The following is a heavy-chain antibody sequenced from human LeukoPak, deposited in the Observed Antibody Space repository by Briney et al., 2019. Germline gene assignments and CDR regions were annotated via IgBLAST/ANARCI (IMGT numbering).Heavy chain of an antibody. CDR3: ARGIHYYGSGRGVNWFDP. J-gene: IGHJ5*02. D-gene: IGHD3-10*01. V-gene: IGHV4-4*07. Sequence: SETLSLTCTVSGGSISSYYWSWIRQPAGKGLEWIGRIYTSGSTNYNPSLKSRVTMSVDTSKNQFSLKLSSVTAADTAVYYCARGIHYYGSGRGVNWFDPWGQGTLVTVSS. CDR1: GGSISSYY. CDR2: IYTSGST.